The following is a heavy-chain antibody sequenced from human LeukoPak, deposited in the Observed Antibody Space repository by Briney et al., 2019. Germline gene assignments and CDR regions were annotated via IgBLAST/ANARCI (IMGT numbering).Heavy chain of an antibody. J-gene: IGHJ4*02. CDR2: INSDGSST. CDR1: GFTFSSYW. V-gene: IGHV3-74*01. CDR3: VSFYETY. Sequence: PGGSLRLSCAASGFTFSSYWMHWVRQAPGKGLVWVSRINSDGSSTSYADSVKGRFTISKDNAKNTVYLQMSNLRVEDTAVYYCVSFYETYWGRGTLVTVSS. D-gene: IGHD2/OR15-2a*01.